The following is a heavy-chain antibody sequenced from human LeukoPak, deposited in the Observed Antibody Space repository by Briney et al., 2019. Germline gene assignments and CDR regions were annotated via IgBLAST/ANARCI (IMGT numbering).Heavy chain of an antibody. V-gene: IGHV5-51*01. CDR3: ARHGIKYYYDSSGYYPDAFDI. J-gene: IGHJ3*02. CDR2: IYPGDSDT. Sequence: GESLKISCKGSGYSLTSYWIGWVRQMPGKGLEWMGIIYPGDSDTRYSPSFQGQVTISADKSISTAYLQWSSLKASDTALYYCARHGIKYYYDSSGYYPDAFDIWGQGTMVTVSS. D-gene: IGHD3-22*01. CDR1: GYSLTSYW.